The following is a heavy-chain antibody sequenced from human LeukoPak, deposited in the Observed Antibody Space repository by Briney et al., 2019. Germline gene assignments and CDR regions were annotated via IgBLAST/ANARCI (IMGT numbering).Heavy chain of an antibody. CDR2: INQDGNEK. V-gene: IGHV3-7*01. Sequence: GRSLRLSCAASGFTFSSHGMHWVRQAPGKGLEWVANINQDGNEKYYVDSVKGRFTISRDNAKSSLYLQMNSLRAEDTAVYYCARAGLLWFGESYYDYWGQGTLVTVSS. J-gene: IGHJ4*02. CDR1: GFTFSSHG. CDR3: ARAGLLWFGESYYDY. D-gene: IGHD3-10*01.